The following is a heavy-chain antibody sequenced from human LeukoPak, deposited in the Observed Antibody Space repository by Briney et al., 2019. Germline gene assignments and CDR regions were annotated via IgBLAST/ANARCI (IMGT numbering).Heavy chain of an antibody. CDR3: ARGSRSDYGDLDY. J-gene: IGHJ4*02. CDR1: GGSFSGYY. Sequence: PSETLSLTCAVYGGSFSGYYWSWIRQPPGKGLEWIGEINHSGSTNYNPSLKSRVTISVDTSKNQFSLKLSSVTAADTAVYYCARGSRSDYGDLDYWGQGTLVTVSS. V-gene: IGHV4-34*01. CDR2: INHSGST. D-gene: IGHD4-17*01.